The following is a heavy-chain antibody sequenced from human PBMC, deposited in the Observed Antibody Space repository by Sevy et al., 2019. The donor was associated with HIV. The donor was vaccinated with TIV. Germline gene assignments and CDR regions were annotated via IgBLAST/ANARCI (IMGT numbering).Heavy chain of an antibody. Sequence: GGSLSLSCAASGFTFSSYGMHWVRQAPGKGLEWVAVISYDGSNKYYADSVKGRFTISRDNSKNTLYLQMNSLRAEDTAVYYCAKGRDGYKNYFDYWGQGTLVTVSS. CDR2: ISYDGSNK. CDR1: GFTFSSYG. CDR3: AKGRDGYKNYFDY. D-gene: IGHD5-12*01. V-gene: IGHV3-30*18. J-gene: IGHJ4*02.